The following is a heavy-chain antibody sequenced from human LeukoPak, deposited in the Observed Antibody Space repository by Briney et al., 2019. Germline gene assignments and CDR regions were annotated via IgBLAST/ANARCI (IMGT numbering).Heavy chain of an antibody. CDR2: ISYDGSNK. CDR3: ARDSVGTTNYFDY. V-gene: IGHV3-30-3*01. J-gene: IGHJ4*02. D-gene: IGHD1-26*01. CDR1: GFTFGSYA. Sequence: GGSLRLSCAASGFTFGSYAMHWVRQAPGKGLEWVAVISYDGSNKYYADSVEGRFTISRDNSKNTLYLQMNSLRAEDTAVYYCARDSVGTTNYFDYWGQGTLVTVSS.